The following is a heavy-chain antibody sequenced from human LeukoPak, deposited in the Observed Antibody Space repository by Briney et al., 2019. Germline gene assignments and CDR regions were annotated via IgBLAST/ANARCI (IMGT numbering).Heavy chain of an antibody. CDR3: AKAGEGGSYGY. D-gene: IGHD2-15*01. CDR2: ISGSGGST. J-gene: IGHJ4*02. Sequence: PGGSLRLSCAASGFTFTIYWVHWVRQAQGKGLEWVSAISGSGGSTYYADSGKGRFTISRDYSKNTLYLQMNSLRAEDTAVYYCAKAGEGGSYGYWGQGTLVTVSS. CDR1: GFTFTIYW. V-gene: IGHV3-23*01.